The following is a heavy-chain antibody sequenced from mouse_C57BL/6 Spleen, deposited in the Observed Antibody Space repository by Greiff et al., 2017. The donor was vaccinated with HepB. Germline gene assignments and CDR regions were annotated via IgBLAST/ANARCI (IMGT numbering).Heavy chain of an antibody. Sequence: QVQLQQPGAELVRPGTSVKLSCKASGYTFTSYWMHWVKQRPGQGLEWIGVIDPSDSYTNYNQKFKGKATLTVDTSSSTAYMQLSSRTSEDSAVYYCARSLYDSYYFDYWGQGTTLTVSS. J-gene: IGHJ2*01. V-gene: IGHV1-59*01. CDR3: ARSLYDSYYFDY. CDR2: IDPSDSYT. D-gene: IGHD2-3*01. CDR1: GYTFTSYW.